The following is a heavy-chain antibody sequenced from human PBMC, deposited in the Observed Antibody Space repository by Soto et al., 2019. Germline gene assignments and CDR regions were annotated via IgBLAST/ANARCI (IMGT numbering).Heavy chain of an antibody. Sequence: SETLSLTCTVSGGSISSYYWSWIRQPAGKGLEWIGRIYTSGSTNYNPSLKSRVTMSVDTSKNQFSLKLSSVTAADTAVYYCASTPPTVTTGELRFDPWGQGTLGTVSS. CDR3: ASTPPTVTTGELRFDP. V-gene: IGHV4-4*07. CDR2: IYTSGST. J-gene: IGHJ5*02. D-gene: IGHD4-17*01. CDR1: GGSISSYY.